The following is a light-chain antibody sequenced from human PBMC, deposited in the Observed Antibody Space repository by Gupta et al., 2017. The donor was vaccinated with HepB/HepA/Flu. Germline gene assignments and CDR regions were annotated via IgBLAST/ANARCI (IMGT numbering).Light chain of an antibody. Sequence: DIVMTQSPLSLPVTPGEPASISCRSSQSLLYSNGYNYLDWYLQKPGQSPQLLIYLGSNRASGVPDRFSGSGSGTDFTLKISRVEAEDVGVYYCKQDLQTPFTFGGGTKVDIK. CDR2: LGS. V-gene: IGKV2-28*01. CDR3: KQDLQTPFT. J-gene: IGKJ4*01. CDR1: QSLLYSNGYNY.